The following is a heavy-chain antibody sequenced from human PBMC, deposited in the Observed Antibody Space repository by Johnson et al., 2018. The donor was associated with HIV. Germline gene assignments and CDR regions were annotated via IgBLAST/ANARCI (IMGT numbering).Heavy chain of an antibody. V-gene: IGHV3-30*04. CDR1: GFTFSSYA. CDR2: ISYDGSNK. Sequence: QMQLVESGGGVVQPGRSLRLSCAASGFTFSSYAMHWVRQAPGKGLEWVAVISYDGSNKYYPDSVQGRFTISRDNSKNTLYLQMNSLRAEDTAVYYCAREYSSLSKGAFDIWGQGTMVTVSS. CDR3: AREYSSLSKGAFDI. J-gene: IGHJ3*02. D-gene: IGHD6-6*01.